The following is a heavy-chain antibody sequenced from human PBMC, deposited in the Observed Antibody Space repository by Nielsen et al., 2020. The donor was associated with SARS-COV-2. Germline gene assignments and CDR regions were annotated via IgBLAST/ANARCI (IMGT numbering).Heavy chain of an antibody. CDR2: ISWNSGSI. Sequence: SLKISCAASGFTFDDYAMHWVRQAPGKGLEWVSGISWNSGSIGYADSVKGRFTISRDNAKNSLYLQMNSLRAEDTALYYCVKVGGDTEDYYYGMDVWGQGTTVTVSS. V-gene: IGHV3-9*01. CDR3: VKVGGDTEDYYYGMDV. CDR1: GFTFDDYA. J-gene: IGHJ6*02. D-gene: IGHD3-16*01.